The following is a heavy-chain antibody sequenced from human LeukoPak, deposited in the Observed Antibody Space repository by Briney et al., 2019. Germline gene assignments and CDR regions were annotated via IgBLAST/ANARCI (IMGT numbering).Heavy chain of an antibody. V-gene: IGHV4-30-2*01. CDR1: GGSISSGGYS. CDR3: ARGGVAGWFDP. J-gene: IGHJ5*02. CDR2: IYHSGST. Sequence: PSQTLSLTCAVSGGSISSGGYSWSWIRQPPGKGLEWIGYIYHSGSTYHNPSLKSRVTISVDRSKNQFSLKLSSVTAADTAVYYCARGGVAGWFDPWGQGTLVTVSS.